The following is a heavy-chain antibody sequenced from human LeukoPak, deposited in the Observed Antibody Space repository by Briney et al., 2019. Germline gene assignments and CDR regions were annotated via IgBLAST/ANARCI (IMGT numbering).Heavy chain of an antibody. CDR2: IYYSGST. Sequence: SEPLSLTCTVSGGPISSSSYYWGWIRQPPGKGLEWIGSIYYSGSTYYNPSLKSRVTISVDTSKNQFSLKVNSVTAADTAVYFCARTRVTVALKKLFYYYMDVWGTGSTVTIAS. J-gene: IGHJ6*03. V-gene: IGHV4-39*07. CDR1: GGPISSSSYY. CDR3: ARTRVTVALKKLFYYYMDV. D-gene: IGHD6-19*01.